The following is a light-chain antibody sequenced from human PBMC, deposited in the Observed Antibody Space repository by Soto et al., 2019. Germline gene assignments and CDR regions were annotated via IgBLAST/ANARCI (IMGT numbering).Light chain of an antibody. V-gene: IGLV2-14*01. CDR1: SSDVGGYNY. J-gene: IGLJ1*01. CDR3: SSYTSSSTLV. CDR2: DVS. Sequence: ALTQPASVSGSPGQSITISCTGTSSDVGGYNYVSWYQQHPGKAPKLMIYDVSNRPSGVSNRFSGSKSGNTASLTFSGLQAEDEADYYCSSYTSSSTLVFGTGTKVTVL.